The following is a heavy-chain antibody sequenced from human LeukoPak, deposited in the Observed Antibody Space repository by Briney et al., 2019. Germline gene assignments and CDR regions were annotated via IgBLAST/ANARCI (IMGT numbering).Heavy chain of an antibody. Sequence: SETLSLTCTVSGGSISNYYWNWIRQPAGKGLEWVGRVYASGSTRYNPSFNSRVTMSAETSKDQVSLKMTSVTAADTAVYYCARGLSSRWEPQDIWGLGTMVTVSS. CDR3: ARGLSSRWEPQDI. CDR2: VYASGST. CDR1: GGSISNYY. D-gene: IGHD4-23*01. V-gene: IGHV4-4*07. J-gene: IGHJ3*02.